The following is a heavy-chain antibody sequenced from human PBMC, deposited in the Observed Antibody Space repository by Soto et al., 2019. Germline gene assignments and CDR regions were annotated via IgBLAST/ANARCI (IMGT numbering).Heavy chain of an antibody. CDR2: INHSGST. CDR3: ARGPRVYYSNSRVRGAYFDY. J-gene: IGHJ4*02. Sequence: SETLSLTCAVYGGSFSGYYWSWIRQPPGKGLEWIGEINHSGSTNYNPSLKSRVTISVDTSKNQFSLKLSSVTAADTAVYYCARGPRVYYSNSRVRGAYFDYWGQGTLVTVSS. V-gene: IGHV4-34*01. D-gene: IGHD4-4*01. CDR1: GGSFSGYY.